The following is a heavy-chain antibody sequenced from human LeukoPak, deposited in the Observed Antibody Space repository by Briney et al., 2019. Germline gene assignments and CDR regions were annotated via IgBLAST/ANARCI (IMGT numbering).Heavy chain of an antibody. CDR3: AKDRYDFWSGYRPQSYYYMDV. CDR1: GFTFSSYA. Sequence: PGGSLRLSCAASGFTFSSYAMSWVRQAPGKGLEWVSAISGSGGSTYYADSVKGRFTISRDNSKNTLYLQMNSLRAEDTAVHYCAKDRYDFWSGYRPQSYYYMDVWGKGTTVTVSS. CDR2: ISGSGGST. D-gene: IGHD3-3*01. J-gene: IGHJ6*03. V-gene: IGHV3-23*01.